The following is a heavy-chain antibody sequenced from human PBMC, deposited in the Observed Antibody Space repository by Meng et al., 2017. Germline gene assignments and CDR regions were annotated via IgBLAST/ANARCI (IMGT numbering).Heavy chain of an antibody. J-gene: IGHJ4*02. CDR2: IRTKRNNYAT. V-gene: IGHV3-73*01. D-gene: IGHD3-16*01. CDR3: VKEAWYYDR. CDR1: GFPFSVSI. Sequence: QLMGSGAGWGPRGGALERSCAASGFPFSVSIMHWVPQASGKGMEWVGRIRTKRNNYATEYVASVEGRFTISRDDSKNTLYLQMNSLKTEGTAVYYCVKEAWYYDRWGQGTLVTVSS.